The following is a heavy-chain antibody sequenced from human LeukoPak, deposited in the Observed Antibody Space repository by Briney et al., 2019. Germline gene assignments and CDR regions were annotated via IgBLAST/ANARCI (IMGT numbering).Heavy chain of an antibody. CDR1: GFTFSSYS. CDR2: ISSSSSTI. J-gene: IGHJ4*02. Sequence: RTGGSLRLSCAASGFTFSSYSMNWVRQAPGKGLEWVSYISSSSSTIYYADSVKGRFTISRDNAKNSLYLQMNSLRAEDTAVYYCARVGRVGYYYDSSGYHPLDYWGQGTLVTVSS. V-gene: IGHV3-48*01. CDR3: ARVGRVGYYYDSSGYHPLDY. D-gene: IGHD3-22*01.